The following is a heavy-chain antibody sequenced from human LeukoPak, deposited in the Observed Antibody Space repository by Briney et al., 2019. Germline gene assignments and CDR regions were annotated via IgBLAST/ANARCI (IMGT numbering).Heavy chain of an antibody. Sequence: GGSLRLSCAASGFTFSSYSMNWVRQAPGKGLEWVSSISSTSSYIYYEDSVKGRFTISRDNSKSSLFLQMNSLRTEDTALYYCARDHVYGGADYWGQGTLVTVSS. J-gene: IGHJ4*02. CDR3: ARDHVYGGADY. CDR2: ISSTSSYI. V-gene: IGHV3-21*04. CDR1: GFTFSSYS. D-gene: IGHD5/OR15-5a*01.